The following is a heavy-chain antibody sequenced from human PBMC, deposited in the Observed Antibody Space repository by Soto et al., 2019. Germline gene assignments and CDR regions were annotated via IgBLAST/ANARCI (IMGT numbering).Heavy chain of an antibody. CDR1: GITVTNAR. D-gene: IGHD4-17*01. CDR3: TTDYGWAFGI. Sequence: EVQLVASGGGLVKPGESLRLSCAGSGITVTNARMCWVRQAPGKGLEWIGRIKSKTDGGTADYPAAVRGRFTISRDDSKNILNLQLNSLDTEDTAVYYCTTDYGWAFGIWGQGTMVTVSS. V-gene: IGHV3-15*01. CDR2: IKSKTDGGTA. J-gene: IGHJ3*02.